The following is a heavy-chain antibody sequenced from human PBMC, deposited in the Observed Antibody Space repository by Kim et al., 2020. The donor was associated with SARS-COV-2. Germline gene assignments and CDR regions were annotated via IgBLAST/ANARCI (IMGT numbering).Heavy chain of an antibody. V-gene: IGHV4-34*01. J-gene: IGHJ5*02. CDR2: INHSGST. CDR1: GGSFSGYY. D-gene: IGHD6-19*01. CDR3: ARGLRWTQWLVPVWFDP. Sequence: SETLSLTCAVYGGSFSGYYWSWIRQPPGKGLEWIGEINHSGSTNYNPSLKSRVTISVDTSKNQFSLKLSSVTAADTAVYYCARGLRWTQWLVPVWFDPWGQGTLVTVSS.